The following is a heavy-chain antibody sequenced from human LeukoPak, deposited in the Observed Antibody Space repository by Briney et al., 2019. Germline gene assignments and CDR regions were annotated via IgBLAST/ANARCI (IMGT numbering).Heavy chain of an antibody. CDR1: GFTFSSYA. V-gene: IGHV3-23*01. J-gene: IGHJ4*02. Sequence: VGSLRLSCAASGFTFSSYAMSWVRQAPGKGLEWVSAISGSGGSTYYADSVKGRFTISRDNSKNTLYLQMNSLRAEDTAVYYCAKDSSSANLYYFDYWGQGTLVTVSS. CDR2: ISGSGGST. CDR3: AKDSSSANLYYFDY. D-gene: IGHD6-13*01.